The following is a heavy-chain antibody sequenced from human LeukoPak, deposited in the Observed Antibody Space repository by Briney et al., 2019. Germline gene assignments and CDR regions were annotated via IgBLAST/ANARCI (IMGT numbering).Heavy chain of an antibody. Sequence: PGGSLRLSCAASGFTFISYDMHWVRQAPGKGLEWVAIISYDGSNEYYADSVKGRFTISRDNSKNTLYLQMNSLRAEDTAVYYCAKGDHYGSGSYYFDYWGQGTLVTVSS. CDR2: ISYDGSNE. CDR1: GFTFISYD. D-gene: IGHD3-10*01. V-gene: IGHV3-30*04. J-gene: IGHJ4*02. CDR3: AKGDHYGSGSYYFDY.